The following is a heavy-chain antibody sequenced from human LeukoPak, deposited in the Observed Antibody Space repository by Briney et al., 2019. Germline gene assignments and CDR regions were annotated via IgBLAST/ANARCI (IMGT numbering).Heavy chain of an antibody. CDR2: ISAYNGNT. V-gene: IGHV1-18*01. D-gene: IGHD3-3*01. Sequence: VASVKVSCRASGYTFTIYGITWVRQAHEQGLEWLGWISAYNGNTDYARKLQGRVTMTTDTSTSTAYMELRSLRSDDTAVYYCARDGKGRYDFRENDYWGQGTLVTVSS. J-gene: IGHJ4*02. CDR3: ARDGKGRYDFRENDY. CDR1: GYTFTIYG.